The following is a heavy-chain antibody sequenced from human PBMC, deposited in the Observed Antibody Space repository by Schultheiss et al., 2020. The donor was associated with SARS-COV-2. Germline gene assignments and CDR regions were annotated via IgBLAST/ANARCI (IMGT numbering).Heavy chain of an antibody. V-gene: IGHV3-74*01. CDR3: AKDREVVAATLYGMDV. J-gene: IGHJ6*02. CDR2: ISSDGSTT. Sequence: GGSLRLSCAASGFTFSTYWMHWVRQAPGKGLVWVSRISSDGSTTNYADSVKGRFTISRDNAKNTLYLQMNSLRAEDTAVYYCAKDREVVAATLYGMDVWGQGTTVTVSS. CDR1: GFTFSTYW. D-gene: IGHD2-15*01.